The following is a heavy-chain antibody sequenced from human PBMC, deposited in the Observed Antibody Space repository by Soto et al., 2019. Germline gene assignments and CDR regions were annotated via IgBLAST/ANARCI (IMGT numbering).Heavy chain of an antibody. V-gene: IGHV4-34*01. CDR3: ARLRLGVGSSWFYYYYGMDV. CDR2: INHSGST. J-gene: IGHJ6*02. D-gene: IGHD6-13*01. CDR1: GGSFSGYY. Sequence: SETLSLTCAVYGGSFSGYYWSWIRQPPGKGLGWIGEINHSGSTNYNPSLKSRVTISVDTSKNQFSLKLSSVTAADTAVYYCARLRLGVGSSWFYYYYGMDVWGQGTTLTVSS.